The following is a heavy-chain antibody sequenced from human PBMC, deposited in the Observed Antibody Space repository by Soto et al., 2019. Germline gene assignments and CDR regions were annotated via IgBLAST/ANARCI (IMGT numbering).Heavy chain of an antibody. Sequence: VQLVESGGGLITPGRSPRPPLATAGFAPNGFDMHWGRAVPGGGREWVSGMYSSGDVGYADSVQGRFNMSRDVARNSLYLQMNSLQADDTALYYCVKDNLSGGADVWGQGTTVIVSS. V-gene: IGHV3-9*02. D-gene: IGHD3-10*02. J-gene: IGHJ6*01. CDR2: MYSSGDV. CDR3: VKDNLSGGADV. CDR1: GFAPNGFD.